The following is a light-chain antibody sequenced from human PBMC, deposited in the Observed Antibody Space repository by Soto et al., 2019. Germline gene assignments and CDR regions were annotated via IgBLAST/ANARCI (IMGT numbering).Light chain of an antibody. CDR2: KVS. V-gene: IGKV2-30*01. Sequence: DVLMTQSPLXXXXXXVXAXSICCSXSQSLVYSDGNTYLNWFQQRPGQSPRRLIYKVSNRDSGVPDRFSGSGSGTDFTLKISRVEAEDVGVYYCMQGTHWPITFGQGTRLEIK. J-gene: IGKJ5*01. CDR1: QSLVYSDGNTY. CDR3: MQGTHWPIT.